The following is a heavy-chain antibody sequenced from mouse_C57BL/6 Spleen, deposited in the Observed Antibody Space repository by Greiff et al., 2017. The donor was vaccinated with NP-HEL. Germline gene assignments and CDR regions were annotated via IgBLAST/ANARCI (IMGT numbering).Heavy chain of an antibody. D-gene: IGHD1-1*01. Sequence: QVQLKQPGAELVRPGSSVKLSCKASGYTFTSYWMDWVKQRPGQGLEWIGNIYPSDSETHYTQKFKDKATLTVDKSSSTAYMQLSSLTSEDSAVYYCARYQGSWGDWGQGTTLTVSS. J-gene: IGHJ2*01. CDR2: IYPSDSET. CDR3: ARYQGSWGD. CDR1: GYTFTSYW. V-gene: IGHV1-61*01.